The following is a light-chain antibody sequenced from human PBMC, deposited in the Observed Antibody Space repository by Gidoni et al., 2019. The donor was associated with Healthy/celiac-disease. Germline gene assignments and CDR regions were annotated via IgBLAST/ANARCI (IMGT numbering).Light chain of an antibody. CDR2: AAS. CDR1: QSISSY. V-gene: IGKV1-39*01. Sequence: DIQMTQSPSSLSAAVGDRVTITCRASQSISSYLNWYQQKPGKAPKLLIYAASSLQSGVPSRFSGSGSVTDFTLTISSLQPEDFATYSCQQSYSTPWTFXQXTKVEIK. J-gene: IGKJ1*01. CDR3: QQSYSTPWT.